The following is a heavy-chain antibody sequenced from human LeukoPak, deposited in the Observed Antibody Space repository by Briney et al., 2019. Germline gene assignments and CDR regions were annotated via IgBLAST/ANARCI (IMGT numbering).Heavy chain of an antibody. V-gene: IGHV3-11*04. CDR3: ARNIGGINYDYVWGSYRFRFDP. CDR2: ISSSGSTI. CDR1: GFTFSDYY. Sequence: GGSLRLSCAASGFTFSDYYMGWIRQAPGKGLEWVSYISSSGSTIYYADSVKGRFTISRDNAKNLLYLQMNSLRAEDTAVYYCARNIGGINYDYVWGSYRFRFDPWGQGTLVTVSS. J-gene: IGHJ5*02. D-gene: IGHD3-16*02.